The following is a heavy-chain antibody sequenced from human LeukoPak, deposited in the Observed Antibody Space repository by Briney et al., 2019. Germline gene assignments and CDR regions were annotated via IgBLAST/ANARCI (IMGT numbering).Heavy chain of an antibody. CDR1: GFTFSTYG. D-gene: IGHD3-22*01. CDR2: IGYDGTEI. J-gene: IGHJ4*02. CDR3: AKRGKDSPGYYNYFDS. V-gene: IGHV3-30*02. Sequence: GGSLRLSCATSGFTFSTYGMHWVRQAPGKGLEWVAFIGYDGTEIHYADSVKGRFTISRDNSKNTVHLQMGGLRGEDTAVYYCAKRGKDSPGYYNYFDSWGQGTLVTVPS.